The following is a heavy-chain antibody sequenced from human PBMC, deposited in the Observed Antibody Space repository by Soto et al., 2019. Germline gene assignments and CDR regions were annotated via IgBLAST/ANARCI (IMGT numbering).Heavy chain of an antibody. D-gene: IGHD3-9*01. Sequence: QVQLQESGPGLVKPSQTLSLTCTVSGGSISSGDFYWSWIRQPPGKGLEWIGFIYYSGSTFYNPALKSRVTISVDTSKTQFSLKLGSVTAADTAVYYCARAPAGPYDILTGHPFNYYYYGVDVWGQGTTVTVSS. CDR2: IYYSGST. J-gene: IGHJ6*02. CDR3: ARAPAGPYDILTGHPFNYYYYGVDV. CDR1: GGSISSGDFY. V-gene: IGHV4-30-4*01.